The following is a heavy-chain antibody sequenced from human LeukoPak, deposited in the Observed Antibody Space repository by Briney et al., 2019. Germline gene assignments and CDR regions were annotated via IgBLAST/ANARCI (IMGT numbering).Heavy chain of an antibody. CDR3: AALNCTNGVCYTSDY. Sequence: ASETLSLTCAVYGGSFSGYYWSWIRQPPGKGLEWIGEINHSGSTNYNPSLKSRVTISVDTSKNQFSLKLSSVTAADTAVYYCAALNCTNGVCYTSDYWGQGTQVTVSS. CDR2: INHSGST. J-gene: IGHJ4*02. D-gene: IGHD2-8*01. V-gene: IGHV4-34*01. CDR1: GGSFSGYY.